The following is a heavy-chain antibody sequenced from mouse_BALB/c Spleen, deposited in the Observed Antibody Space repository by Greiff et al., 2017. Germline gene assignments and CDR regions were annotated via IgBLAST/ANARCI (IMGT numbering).Heavy chain of an antibody. CDR2: ISSGGSYT. V-gene: IGHV5-9-4*01. Sequence: EVKLVESGGGLVKPGGSLKLSCAASGFTFSSYAMSWVRQSPEKRLEWVAEISSGGSYTYYPDTVTGRFTISRDNAKNTLYLEMSSLRSEDMAMYYCARLYYGPFDYWGQGTTLTVSS. CDR1: GFTFSSYA. J-gene: IGHJ2*01. D-gene: IGHD2-1*01. CDR3: ARLYYGPFDY.